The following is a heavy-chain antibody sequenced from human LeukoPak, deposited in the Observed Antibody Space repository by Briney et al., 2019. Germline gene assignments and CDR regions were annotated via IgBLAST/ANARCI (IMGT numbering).Heavy chain of an antibody. CDR2: IYPGDSDT. CDR1: GYSFATSW. D-gene: IGHD6-13*01. CDR3: ARRAAGTWWFDP. Sequence: GESLKISCKGSGYSFATSWIVWVRQMPGKGLEWMGIIYPGDSDTRYSPSFQGQVTISADKSISTAYLQWSSLKASDTAMYYCARRAAGTWWFDPWGQGTLVTVSS. J-gene: IGHJ5*02. V-gene: IGHV5-51*01.